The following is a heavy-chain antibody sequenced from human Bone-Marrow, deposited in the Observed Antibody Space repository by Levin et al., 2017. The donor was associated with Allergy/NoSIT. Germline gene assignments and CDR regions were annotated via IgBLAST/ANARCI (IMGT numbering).Heavy chain of an antibody. CDR1: GFTFSSYD. CDR3: ARGGISRIWYFDL. CDR2: IGTAGDP. D-gene: IGHD2-21*01. Sequence: GESLKISCAASGFTFSSYDMHWVRQATGKGLEWVSAIGTAGDPYYPGSVKGRFTISRENAKNSLYLQMNSLRAGDTAVYYCARGGISRIWYFDLWGRGTLVTVST. V-gene: IGHV3-13*05. J-gene: IGHJ2*01.